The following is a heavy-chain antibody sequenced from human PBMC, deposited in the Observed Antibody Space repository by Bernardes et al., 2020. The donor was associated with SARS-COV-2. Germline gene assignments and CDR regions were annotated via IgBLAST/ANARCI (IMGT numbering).Heavy chain of an antibody. CDR3: ARDIIIRWSAMVTGWFDP. Sequence: SEALSLTRTVSGGSISSGGYYWSWIRQHPGKGLEWIGYIYYSGSTYYNPSLKSRVTISVDTSKNQFSLKLSSVTAADTAVYYCARDIIIRWSAMVTGWFDPWGQGTLVTVSS. D-gene: IGHD5-18*01. CDR2: IYYSGST. CDR1: GGSISSGGYY. V-gene: IGHV4-31*03. J-gene: IGHJ5*02.